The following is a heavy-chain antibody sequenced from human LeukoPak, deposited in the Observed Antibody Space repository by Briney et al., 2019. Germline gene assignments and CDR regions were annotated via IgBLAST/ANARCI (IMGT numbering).Heavy chain of an antibody. V-gene: IGHV4-59*01. J-gene: IGHJ4*02. CDR2: IYYSGST. D-gene: IGHD3-9*01. CDR1: GGSISSYY. Sequence: SETLSLTCTVSGGSISSYYWSWIRQPPGKGLEWIGYIYYSGSTNYNPSLKSRVTISVDTSKNQFSLKLSSVTAADTAVYYCARPLTGYSYFDYWGQGTLVTVSS. CDR3: ARPLTGYSYFDY.